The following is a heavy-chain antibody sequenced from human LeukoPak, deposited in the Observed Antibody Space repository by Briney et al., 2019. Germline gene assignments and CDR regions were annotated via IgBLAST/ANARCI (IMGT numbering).Heavy chain of an antibody. CDR3: SRDPEGY. J-gene: IGHJ4*02. CDR1: GFTFSSYA. Sequence: GGSLRLSCAASGFTFSSYAMSWVRQAPGKGLEWVSAISGSGGSTYYADSVKGRFTISRDNAKNSLYLQMNSLRTEDTAVYYCSRDPEGYWGQGTLVTVSS. V-gene: IGHV3-23*01. D-gene: IGHD1-14*01. CDR2: ISGSGGST.